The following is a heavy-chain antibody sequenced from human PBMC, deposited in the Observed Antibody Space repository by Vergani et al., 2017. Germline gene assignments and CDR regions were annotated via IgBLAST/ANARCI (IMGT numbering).Heavy chain of an antibody. J-gene: IGHJ4*02. CDR3: ARVSDYYSSGYYQEYYFDY. CDR1: GGSFSGYY. V-gene: IGHV4-34*01. D-gene: IGHD3-22*01. Sequence: QVQLQQWGAGLLKPSETLSLTCAVHGGSFSGYYWSWIRQPPGKGREWIREINHSGNTNYNPSLKSRSTISVDTSKNQFSLKRSSVTAADTAVYYCARVSDYYSSGYYQEYYFDYWGQGTLVTVSS. CDR2: INHSGNT.